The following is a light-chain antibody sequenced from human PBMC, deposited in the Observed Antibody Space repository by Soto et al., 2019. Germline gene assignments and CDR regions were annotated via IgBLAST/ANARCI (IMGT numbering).Light chain of an antibody. J-gene: IGKJ2*01. CDR2: DAS. Sequence: ESVLTRCPGTLSLSPGDTATLSCRASQRLFNGYLAWFQQKPGQAPRLLIYDASSRAAGVPDRVTGGGSGTDFTLTISGLEPDALALYFCQQYERPPFAFGQGTKVDIK. CDR3: QQYERPPFA. V-gene: IGKV3-20*01. CDR1: QRLFNGY.